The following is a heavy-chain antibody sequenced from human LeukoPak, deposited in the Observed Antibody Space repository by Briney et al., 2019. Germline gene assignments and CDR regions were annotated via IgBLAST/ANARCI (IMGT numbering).Heavy chain of an antibody. Sequence: GGSLRLSCAASGFTFSSYAMSWVRQAPGKGLEWVSGISGSGGSTYYADSVKGRFTISRDNSKNTLYLQTNSPRAEDTAVYYCAKDQGNIVVVVAASYWGQGTLVTVSS. CDR2: ISGSGGST. D-gene: IGHD2-15*01. V-gene: IGHV3-23*01. CDR1: GFTFSSYA. CDR3: AKDQGNIVVVVAASY. J-gene: IGHJ4*02.